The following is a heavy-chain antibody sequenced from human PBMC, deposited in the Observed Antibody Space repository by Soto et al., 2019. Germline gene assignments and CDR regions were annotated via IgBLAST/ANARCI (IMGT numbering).Heavy chain of an antibody. CDR1: GFTFSTYT. J-gene: IGHJ1*01. Sequence: PGGSLRLSCAASGFTFSTYTMHWVRQAPGKGLEWVAFISFDGSNKYYADSVKGRFTISRDNAQNSLYLQMNSLTSEDTAVYYCARDRSADRFVQYFQHWGPGTLVTVSS. D-gene: IGHD6-19*01. CDR2: ISFDGSNK. V-gene: IGHV3-30-3*01. CDR3: ARDRSADRFVQYFQH.